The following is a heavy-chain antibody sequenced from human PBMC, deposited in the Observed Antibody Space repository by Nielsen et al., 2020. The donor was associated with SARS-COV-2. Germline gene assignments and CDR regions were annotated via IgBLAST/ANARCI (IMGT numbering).Heavy chain of an antibody. CDR3: ARHFSSSWRSNWFDP. D-gene: IGHD6-6*01. Sequence: SETLSLTCTVSGGSISSGDYYWSWIRQPPGKGLEWIGYIYYSGSTNYNPSLKSRVTISVDTSKNQFSLKLSSVTAADTAVYYCARHFSSSWRSNWFDPWGQGTLVTVSS. CDR1: GGSISSGDYY. J-gene: IGHJ5*02. V-gene: IGHV4-61*08. CDR2: IYYSGST.